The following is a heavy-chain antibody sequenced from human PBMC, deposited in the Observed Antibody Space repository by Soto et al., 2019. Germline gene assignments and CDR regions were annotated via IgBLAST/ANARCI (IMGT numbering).Heavy chain of an antibody. Sequence: QVQLAESGGGVVQPGRSLRLSCATSGFVSNNYDIHWVRQAPGKGLAWLASISYDGSNKYYADSVKGRFTISRDNSKNTLSRQINSLGAEDTVVYNGPRGIRGGLDAWGPGTLVTVSS. CDR3: PRGIRGGLDA. V-gene: IGHV3-30*03. CDR2: ISYDGSNK. D-gene: IGHD2-21*01. J-gene: IGHJ5*02. CDR1: GFVSNNYD.